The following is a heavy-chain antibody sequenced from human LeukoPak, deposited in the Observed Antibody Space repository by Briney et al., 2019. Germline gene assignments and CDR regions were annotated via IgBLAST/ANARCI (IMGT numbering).Heavy chain of an antibody. J-gene: IGHJ5*02. CDR3: ARYLEWFRGFDP. CDR1: GGSISSYY. CDR2: IYYSGST. Sequence: PSETLSLTCTVSGGSISSYYWSWIRQPHGKGLEWIGYIYYSGSTNYNPSLKSRVAISVDTSKNQFSLKLRSVTAADTAVYYCARYLEWFRGFDPWGQGTLVTVSS. V-gene: IGHV4-59*01. D-gene: IGHD3-3*01.